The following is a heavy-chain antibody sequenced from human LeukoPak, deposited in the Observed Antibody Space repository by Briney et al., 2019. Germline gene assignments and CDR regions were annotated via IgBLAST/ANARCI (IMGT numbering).Heavy chain of an antibody. Sequence: GASVKVSCKASGGTFSSYAISWVRQAPGQGLEWMGGIIPIFGTANYAQKFQGRVTITADESTSTAYMELSSLRSEDTAVYYCARVGSPYYYGSGSRYYYYYMDVWGKGTTVTISS. CDR1: GGTFSSYA. CDR2: IIPIFGTA. CDR3: ARVGSPYYYGSGSRYYYYYMDV. J-gene: IGHJ6*03. V-gene: IGHV1-69*13. D-gene: IGHD3-10*01.